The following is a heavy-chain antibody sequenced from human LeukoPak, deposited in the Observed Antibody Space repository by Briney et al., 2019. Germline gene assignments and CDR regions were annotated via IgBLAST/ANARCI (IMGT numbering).Heavy chain of an antibody. J-gene: IGHJ6*03. CDR1: GFTFNSYA. Sequence: GGSLRLSCAASGFTFNSYAMTWVRQAPGKGLEWVSSISGNGGSTYYTDSVKGRFTISRDNSKNTLYLQMNSLRAEDTAAYYCAKDLRVIVVTYYMVVWGKGTTVTVSS. D-gene: IGHD2-2*01. CDR2: ISGNGGST. CDR3: AKDLRVIVVTYYMVV. V-gene: IGHV3-23*01.